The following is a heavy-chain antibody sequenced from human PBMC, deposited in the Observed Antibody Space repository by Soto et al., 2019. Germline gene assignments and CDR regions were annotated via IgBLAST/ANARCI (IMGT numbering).Heavy chain of an antibody. D-gene: IGHD2-8*01. J-gene: IGHJ4*02. CDR2: VSSTGGST. CDR3: AKDNGGYNRGSFDY. V-gene: IGHV3-23*01. Sequence: EVQLLESGGGLVQPGGSLRLSCAASGFTFSSYAMSWVRQAPGKGLEWVSGVSSTGGSTNYADSVKGRFTISRDNSKNALYLQMRSLRAEDRAVYYCAKDNGGYNRGSFDYWCQGTLITVSS. CDR1: GFTFSSYA.